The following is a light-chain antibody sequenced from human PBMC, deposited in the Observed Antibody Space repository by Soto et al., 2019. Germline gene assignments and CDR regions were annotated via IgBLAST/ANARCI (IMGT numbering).Light chain of an antibody. V-gene: IGKV1-39*01. Sequence: NQMNQSPSSLTATVGDRVTITCRASQSISSYLNWYQQKPGKAPKLLIYAASSLQSGVPSRFSGSGSGTDFTLTISRPHPEDFATYYCQQSYSTWAFGQGTKVDIK. CDR1: QSISSY. CDR2: AAS. CDR3: QQSYSTWA. J-gene: IGKJ1*01.